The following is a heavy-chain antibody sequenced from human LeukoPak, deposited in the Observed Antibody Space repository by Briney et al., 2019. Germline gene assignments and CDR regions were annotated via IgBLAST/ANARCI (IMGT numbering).Heavy chain of an antibody. CDR2: IWNDGSNK. CDR1: GFTFSIYG. CDR3: ARASGVYDY. Sequence: GMSLRPSCAASGFTFSIYGMHWVRQAPGKGLEWVSVIWNDGSNKYYADSVRGRFSISRDNSKNMMYLQMNSLRVDDTAVYYCARASGVYDYWGQGTLVTVSS. J-gene: IGHJ4*02. V-gene: IGHV3-33*01. D-gene: IGHD3-10*01.